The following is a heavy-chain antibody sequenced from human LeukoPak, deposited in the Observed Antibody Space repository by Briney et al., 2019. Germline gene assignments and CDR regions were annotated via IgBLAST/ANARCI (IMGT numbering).Heavy chain of an antibody. CDR1: GYTFTGYY. D-gene: IGHD3-22*01. V-gene: IGHV1-2*02. J-gene: IGHJ3*02. CDR2: INPNSGGT. CDR3: ARVVYYDSKGAFDI. Sequence: ASVKVSCKASGYTFTGYYMRWVRQAPGQGLEWMGWINPNSGGTNYAQKFQGRVTMTRDTSISTAYMELSRLRSDDTAVYYCARVVYYDSKGAFDIWGQGTMVTVSS.